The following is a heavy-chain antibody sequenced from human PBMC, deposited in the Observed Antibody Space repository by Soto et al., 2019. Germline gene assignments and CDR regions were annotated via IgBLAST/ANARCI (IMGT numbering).Heavy chain of an antibody. CDR1: GYTFTSYG. CDR3: ARLLTTVVNWFDP. V-gene: IGHV1-18*01. CDR2: ISAYNGNT. J-gene: IGHJ5*02. Sequence: ASVKVSCKASGYTFTSYGISLVRQAPGQGLEWMGWISAYNGNTNYAQKLQGRVTMTTDTYTSTAYMELRSLRSDDTAVYYCARLLTTVVNWFDPWGQGTLVTVSS. D-gene: IGHD4-17*01.